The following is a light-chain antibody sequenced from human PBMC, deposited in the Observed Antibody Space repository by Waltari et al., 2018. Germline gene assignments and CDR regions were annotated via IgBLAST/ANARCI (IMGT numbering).Light chain of an antibody. CDR1: QAISSY. CDR2: TGT. CDR3: LQHISYPLS. J-gene: IGKJ3*01. V-gene: IGKV1-17*01. Sequence: DIQMTQSPSSLSASVGDTVTFTCRASQAISSYLNWFQQRPGKAPKLLISTGTILQSGVPSRFSGSGSGTEFTLIISSLQPEDFAAYYCLQHISYPLSFGPGTKLDIK.